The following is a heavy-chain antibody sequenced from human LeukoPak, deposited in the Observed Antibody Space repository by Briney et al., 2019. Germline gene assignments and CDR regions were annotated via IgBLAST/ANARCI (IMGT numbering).Heavy chain of an antibody. D-gene: IGHD6-13*01. CDR2: ILVGSGNT. J-gene: IGHJ4*02. CDR3: AAASAAAIRPRRDYFDY. V-gene: IGHV1-58*02. Sequence: SVTLSCTASGFTFTSSSMQWVRQAHGQRLEWIGWILVGSGNTNYAQKLKERVTITRHISTNTAWMELSILRSEDTAVYYCAAASAAAIRPRRDYFDYWGQGTLVTVSS. CDR1: GFTFTSSS.